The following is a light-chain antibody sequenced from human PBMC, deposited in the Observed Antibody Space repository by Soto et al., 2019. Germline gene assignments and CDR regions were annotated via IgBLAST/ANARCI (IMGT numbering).Light chain of an antibody. V-gene: IGLV2-14*03. J-gene: IGLJ1*01. CDR2: EVT. CDR3: GSYTSSNTLV. Sequence: QSGLTQPASVSGSPGQSITISCTGTSSDVGGYNYVSWYQQHPGKAPKLLIYEVTYRPSGVSNRFSGSKSGNTASLTISGLQAEDEADYFCGSYTSSNTLVFGTGTKLTVL. CDR1: SSDVGGYNY.